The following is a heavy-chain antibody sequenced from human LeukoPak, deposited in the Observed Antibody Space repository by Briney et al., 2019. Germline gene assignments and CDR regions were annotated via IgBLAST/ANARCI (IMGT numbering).Heavy chain of an antibody. V-gene: IGHV4-34*01. CDR1: GGSFSGYY. J-gene: IGHJ4*02. CDR2: INHSGST. CDR3: ARGKWLRSSFDY. D-gene: IGHD5-12*01. Sequence: SETPSLTCAVYGGSFSGYYWSWIRQPPGKGLEWIGEINHSGSTNYNPSLKSRVTMSVDTSKNQFSLKLSSVTAADTAVYYCARGKWLRSSFDYWGQGTLVTVSS.